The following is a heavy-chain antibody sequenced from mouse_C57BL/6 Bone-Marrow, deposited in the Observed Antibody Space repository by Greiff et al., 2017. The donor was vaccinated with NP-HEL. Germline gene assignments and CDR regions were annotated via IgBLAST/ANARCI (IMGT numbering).Heavy chain of an antibody. D-gene: IGHD1-1*01. Sequence: QVPLPPSFSYLLKPGASVKLSCKASGYTFTSYWMHWVKQRPGRGLEWIGRISPNSGGTKFNEKFKTKATLTVDKPSSTAYMQLSSLTSEDSAVYYCARYYYGSRGWYFDVWGTGTTVTVSS. CDR3: ARYYYGSRGWYFDV. CDR1: GYTFTSYW. V-gene: IGHV1-72*01. CDR2: ISPNSGGT. J-gene: IGHJ1*03.